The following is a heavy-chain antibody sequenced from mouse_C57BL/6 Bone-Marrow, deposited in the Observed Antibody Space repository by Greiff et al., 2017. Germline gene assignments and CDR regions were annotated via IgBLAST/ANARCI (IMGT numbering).Heavy chain of an antibody. Sequence: VQLKESGGGLVKPGGSLKLSCAASGFTFSDYGMHWVRQAPEKGLEWVAYISSGSSTIYYADTVKGRFTISRENAKNTLFLQMTSLRSEDTAMYYCASTPWFAYWGQGTLVTVSA. J-gene: IGHJ3*01. CDR2: ISSGSSTI. CDR3: ASTPWFAY. V-gene: IGHV5-17*01. CDR1: GFTFSDYG.